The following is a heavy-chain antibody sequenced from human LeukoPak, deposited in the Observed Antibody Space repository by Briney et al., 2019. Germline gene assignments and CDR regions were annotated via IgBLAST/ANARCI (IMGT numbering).Heavy chain of an antibody. CDR3: AIYTPPPGYCTNGVCYTGPYYFDY. J-gene: IGHJ4*02. Sequence: ASVKVSCKVSGYTLTELSMHWVRQAPGKGLEWMGGFDPEDGETIYAQKFQGRVTMTEDTSTDTAYTELSSLRSEDTAVYYCAIYTPPPGYCTNGVCYTGPYYFDYWGQGTLVTVSS. D-gene: IGHD2-8*01. CDR1: GYTLTELS. V-gene: IGHV1-24*01. CDR2: FDPEDGET.